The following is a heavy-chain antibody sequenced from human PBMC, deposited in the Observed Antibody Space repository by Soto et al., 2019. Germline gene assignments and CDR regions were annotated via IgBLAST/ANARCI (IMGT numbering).Heavy chain of an antibody. V-gene: IGHV4-31*01. CDR1: GGSISSGDYY. CDR3: ASIYYSSGYYYGNNWFDP. CDR2: IYYSGST. D-gene: IGHD3-22*01. Sequence: QVQLQESGPGLVKPSQTLSLTCTVSGGSISSGDYYWSWIRQHPGKGLEWIGYIYYSGSTYYNPSLKSPVTISVDTSTNQFSLKLSSVTAADTAVYYCASIYYSSGYYYGNNWFDPWCQGTLVTVSS. J-gene: IGHJ5*02.